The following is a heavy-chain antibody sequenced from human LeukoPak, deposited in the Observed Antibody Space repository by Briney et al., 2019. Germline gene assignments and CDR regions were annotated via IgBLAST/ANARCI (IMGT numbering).Heavy chain of an antibody. CDR1: GGSFSGYY. D-gene: IGHD6-6*01. V-gene: IGHV4-34*01. CDR2: INHSGST. CDR3: ATAFEYSSSYWFDP. J-gene: IGHJ5*02. Sequence: SETLSLTCAVYGGSFSGYYWSWIRQPPGKGLEWIGEINHSGSTNYNPSLKSRVTISVDTSKNQFSLKLSSVTAADTAVYYCATAFEYSSSYWFDPWGQGTLVTVSS.